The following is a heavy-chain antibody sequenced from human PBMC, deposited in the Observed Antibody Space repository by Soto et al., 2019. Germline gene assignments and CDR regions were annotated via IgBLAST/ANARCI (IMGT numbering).Heavy chain of an antibody. D-gene: IGHD3-3*01. J-gene: IGHJ4*02. CDR3: AHRVLRTVFGLVTTTAIYFDF. Sequence: QITLNESGPTVVRPTETLTLTCRFSGFSLTTSGVGVGWIRQSPGKAPEWLALIYWDDDKRYSASLKSRLTITKYTSKNQVVLSVPDLATTDTDTYYCAHRVLRTVFGLVTTTAIYFDFWGQGTPVVVSS. CDR1: GFSLTTSGVG. V-gene: IGHV2-5*02. CDR2: IYWDDDK.